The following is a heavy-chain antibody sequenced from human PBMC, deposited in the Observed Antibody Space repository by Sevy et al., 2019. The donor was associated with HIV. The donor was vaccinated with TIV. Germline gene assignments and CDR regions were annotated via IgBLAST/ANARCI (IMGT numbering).Heavy chain of an antibody. D-gene: IGHD6-19*01. CDR2: IWYDGSNK. CDR3: ARDPRIAVAPGAFDI. Sequence: GGSLRLSCAASGFTFSSYGMHWVRQAPGKGLEWMAVIWYDGSNKYYADSVKGRFTISRDNSKNTLYLQMNSLRAEDTAVHYCARDPRIAVAPGAFDIWGQGTMVTVSS. V-gene: IGHV3-33*01. J-gene: IGHJ3*02. CDR1: GFTFSSYG.